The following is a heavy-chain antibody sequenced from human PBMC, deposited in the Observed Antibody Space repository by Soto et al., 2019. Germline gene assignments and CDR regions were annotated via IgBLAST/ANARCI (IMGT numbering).Heavy chain of an antibody. CDR1: EVTCSGYW. V-gene: IGHV3-7*02. CDR3: TSSDYPLFGF. Sequence: VLPLRVSWAAAEVTCSGYWMTWVSQAPGKGLEWVANINQDESERYYVDSVKGRFTISRDNVKNSLYLQMNSLRVENTAVYYGTSSDYPLFGFRGKGSSVPVS. J-gene: IGHJ1*01. CDR2: INQDESER. D-gene: IGHD5-12*01.